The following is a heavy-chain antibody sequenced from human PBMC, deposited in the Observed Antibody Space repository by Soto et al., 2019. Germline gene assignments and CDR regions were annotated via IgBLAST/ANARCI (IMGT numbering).Heavy chain of an antibody. V-gene: IGHV3-30-3*01. CDR1: GFTFSSYA. D-gene: IGHD3-3*01. CDR2: ISYDGSNK. CDR3: ARDKRDLRFLEWSYYFDY. J-gene: IGHJ4*02. Sequence: QVQLVESGGGVVQPGRSLRLSCADSGFTFSSYAMHWVRQAPGKGLEWVAVISYDGSNKYYADSVKGRFTISRDNSKNTXXLQMNSLRAEDTAVYYCARDKRDLRFLEWSYYFDYWGQGTLFTVSS.